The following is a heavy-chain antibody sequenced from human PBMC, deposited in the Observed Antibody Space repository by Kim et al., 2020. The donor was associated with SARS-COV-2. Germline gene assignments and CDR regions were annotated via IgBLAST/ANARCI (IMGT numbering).Heavy chain of an antibody. CDR3: ARDRVVDVSGTFSYYGMDV. CDR2: IYYSGST. J-gene: IGHJ6*02. D-gene: IGHD3-10*01. V-gene: IGHV4-59*01. CDR1: GGSINNYH. Sequence: SETLSLTCTVSGGSINNYHWSWIRQPPGKGLEWLGHIYYSGSTNYNSALKSRVTISIDTAKNQFSLKRTSVTTADTAVYYCARDRVVDVSGTFSYYGMDVWGQGTTVTVSS.